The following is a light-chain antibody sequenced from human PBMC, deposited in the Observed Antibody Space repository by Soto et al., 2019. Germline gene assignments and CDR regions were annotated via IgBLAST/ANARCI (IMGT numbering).Light chain of an antibody. V-gene: IGLV2-23*03. J-gene: IGLJ1*01. Sequence: QSVLTQPASVSGSPGHSITISCTGTSSDVGSYNLVSWYQQHPGKAPKLMIYEGSKRPSGVSNRFSGSKSGNTASLTISGLQAEDEADYYCCSYAGSSTFWVFGTGTRSPS. CDR2: EGS. CDR3: CSYAGSSTFWV. CDR1: SSDVGSYNL.